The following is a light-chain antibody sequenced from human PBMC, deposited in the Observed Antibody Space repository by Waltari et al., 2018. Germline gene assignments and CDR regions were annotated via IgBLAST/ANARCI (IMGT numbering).Light chain of an antibody. V-gene: IGKV4-1*01. CDR3: QQYYSTPYT. Sequence: DIVMTQSPDPLPVSLGHRATVTCKSTQRVLYSTNNKNYLTWYQQKQGQPPKLLIYGASTRESGVPDRFSGSGSGTDFTLTISSLQAEDVAVYYCQQYYSTPYTFGQGTKLEIK. J-gene: IGKJ2*01. CDR2: GAS. CDR1: QRVLYSTNNKNY.